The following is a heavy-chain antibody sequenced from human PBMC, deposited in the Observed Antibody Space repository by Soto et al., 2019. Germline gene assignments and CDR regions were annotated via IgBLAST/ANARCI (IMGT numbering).Heavy chain of an antibody. J-gene: IGHJ6*02. Sequence: QLQLVQSGGEVKKPGASVKVSCKASNYTFNSYGITWVRQAPGQGLEWMGWSSVYNDRANCAGKFQGRGTMTTDTTPTTADMEVRSLRSDDTAVYYCAAPRGGGSFYYGKDIWGQGTTVTVSS. V-gene: IGHV1-18*01. D-gene: IGHD3-16*01. CDR2: SSVYNDRA. CDR1: NYTFNSYG. CDR3: AAPRGGGSFYYGKDI.